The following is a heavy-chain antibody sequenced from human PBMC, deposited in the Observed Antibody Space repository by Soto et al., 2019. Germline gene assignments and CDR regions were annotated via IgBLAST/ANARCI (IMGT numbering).Heavy chain of an antibody. D-gene: IGHD2-2*01. CDR2: IIPILGIA. J-gene: IGHJ4*02. CDR1: GGTFSSYT. CDR3: ARGRNFCSSTSCHFDY. Sequence: SVKVSCKASGGTFSSYTISWVRQAPGQGLEWMGRIIPILGIANYAQKFQGRVTITADKSTSTAYMELSSLRSEDTAVYYCARGRNFCSSTSCHFDYWGQGTLVTV. V-gene: IGHV1-69*02.